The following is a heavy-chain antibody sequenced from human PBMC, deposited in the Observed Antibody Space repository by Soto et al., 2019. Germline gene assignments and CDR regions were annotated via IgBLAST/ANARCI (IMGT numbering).Heavy chain of an antibody. CDR1: GGKLRGHA. CDR3: ARRARPDFYYMDV. V-gene: IGHV3-64*01. CDR2: ISSNGVGT. D-gene: IGHD6-6*01. Sequence: GRLLRLCWAASGGKLRGHAMGWVRQAQGKGLEYVSGISSNGVGTYYANSVQGRFTISRDNSKNTVYLQMGSLRPEDMAVFYCARRARPDFYYMDVWGKGTTVTVSS. J-gene: IGHJ6*03.